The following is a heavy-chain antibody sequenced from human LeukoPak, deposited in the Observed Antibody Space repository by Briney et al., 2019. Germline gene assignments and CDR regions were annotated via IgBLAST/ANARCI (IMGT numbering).Heavy chain of an antibody. CDR1: GGSISSSNYY. V-gene: IGHV4-61*01. CDR2: IYYSGST. J-gene: IGHJ4*02. CDR3: ARDSYGSGREFDY. D-gene: IGHD3-10*01. Sequence: SETLSLTCAVSGGSISSSNYYWGSIRQPPGKGLEWIGCIYYSGSTNYNPSLKSRVTISVDTSKNQFSLKLSSVTAADTAVYYCARDSYGSGREFDYWGQGTLVTVSS.